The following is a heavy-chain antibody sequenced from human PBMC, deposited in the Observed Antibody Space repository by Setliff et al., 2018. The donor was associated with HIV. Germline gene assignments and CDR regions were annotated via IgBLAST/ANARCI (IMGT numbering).Heavy chain of an antibody. CDR3: ARNDAFDI. CDR1: GGSISSYY. J-gene: IGHJ3*02. CDR2: INYSGRT. V-gene: IGHV4-59*08. Sequence: SETLSLTCSVSGGSISSYYWSWIRQPPGKGLEWIGYINYSGRTHYNPSLKSRVTISMDTSKNQFSLKLSSVTAADTAVYYCARNDAFDIWGQGTLVTVSS.